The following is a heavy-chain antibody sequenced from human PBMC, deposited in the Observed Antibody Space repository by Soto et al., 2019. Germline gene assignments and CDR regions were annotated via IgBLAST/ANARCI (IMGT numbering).Heavy chain of an antibody. V-gene: IGHV4-39*01. CDR2: IYYSGST. CDR3: ARHPRGYCSSTSCYADAFDI. CDR1: GGSISSSRYY. Sequence: QLQLQESGPGLVKPSETLSLTCTVSGGSISSSRYYWGWIRQPPGKGLEWNGSIYYSGSTYYNPSLKSRVTISVDTSKNQFSLKLSSVTAADTAVYYCARHPRGYCSSTSCYADAFDIWGQGTMVTVSS. D-gene: IGHD2-2*01. J-gene: IGHJ3*02.